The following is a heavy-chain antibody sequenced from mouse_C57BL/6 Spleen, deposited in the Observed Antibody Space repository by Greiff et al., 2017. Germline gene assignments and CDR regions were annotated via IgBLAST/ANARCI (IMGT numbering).Heavy chain of an antibody. CDR2: IYPRSGNT. CDR1: GYTFTSYG. Sequence: QVQLQQSGAELARPGASVKLSCKASGYTFTSYGISWVKQRTGQGLEWIGEIYPRSGNTYYNEKFKGKATLTADKSSSTAYMELRSLTSEDSAVYFCARYYSNSPAYWGQGTLVTVSA. CDR3: ARYYSNSPAY. V-gene: IGHV1-81*01. D-gene: IGHD2-5*01. J-gene: IGHJ3*01.